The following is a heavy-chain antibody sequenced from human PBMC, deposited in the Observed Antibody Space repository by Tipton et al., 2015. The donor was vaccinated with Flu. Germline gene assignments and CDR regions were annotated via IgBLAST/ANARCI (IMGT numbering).Heavy chain of an antibody. V-gene: IGHV1-46*01. Sequence: QVQLVQSGAEVKKPGASVKISCRASGYTFTAYFVHWVRQAPRQGLEWVGMINPGFGNTNYGRKFQGRLTVTRDMSTTTVYMELSSLTSEDTAVYYCARGRGYGDYVTPHWGQGTLLTVSS. CDR3: ARGRGYGDYVTPH. D-gene: IGHD4-17*01. CDR2: INPGFGNT. J-gene: IGHJ4*02. CDR1: GYTFTAYF.